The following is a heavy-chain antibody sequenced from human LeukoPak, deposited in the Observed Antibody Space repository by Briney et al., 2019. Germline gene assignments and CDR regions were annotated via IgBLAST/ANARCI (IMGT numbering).Heavy chain of an antibody. CDR1: GFSFRSYG. CDR3: TKDRTASADDDDY. J-gene: IGHJ4*02. V-gene: IGHV3-30*02. D-gene: IGHD1-1*01. Sequence: GGSLRLSCAVSGFSFRSYGMHWVRQAPGKGLEWLAYIKSDGSNKYQADSVKGRFTISRDNSKNTLYLQMNSLRPEDTAVYYCTKDRTASADDDDYWGQGSLVTVSS. CDR2: IKSDGSNK.